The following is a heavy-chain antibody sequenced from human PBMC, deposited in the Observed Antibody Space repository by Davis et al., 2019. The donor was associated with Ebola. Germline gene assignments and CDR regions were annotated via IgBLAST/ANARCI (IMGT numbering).Heavy chain of an antibody. Sequence: SETLSLTCTVSGGSINSGDYYWAWIRQPPGKGLEWIGSGYHTGSTYYSPSLRSRVTISVDTSKNLFSLKLTSVTAADTAVYYCARGDSYYDPSGYYAGPEAPDHWGQGTLVSVSS. V-gene: IGHV4-39*07. CDR3: ARGDSYYDPSGYYAGPEAPDH. J-gene: IGHJ4*02. CDR1: GGSINSGDYY. D-gene: IGHD3-22*01. CDR2: GYHTGST.